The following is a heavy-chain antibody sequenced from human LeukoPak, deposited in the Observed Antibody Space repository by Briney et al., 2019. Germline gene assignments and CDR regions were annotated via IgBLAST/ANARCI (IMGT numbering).Heavy chain of an antibody. CDR2: IYYSGST. CDR1: GGSISSGDYY. J-gene: IGHJ4*02. Sequence: SQTLSLTCTVSGGSISSGDYYWSWIRQPPGKGPEWIGYIYYSGSTYYNPSLKSRVTISVDTSKNQFSLKLSSVTAADTAVYYCAGSIAVAGTVGIDYWGQGTLVTVSS. D-gene: IGHD6-19*01. CDR3: AGSIAVAGTVGIDY. V-gene: IGHV4-30-4*08.